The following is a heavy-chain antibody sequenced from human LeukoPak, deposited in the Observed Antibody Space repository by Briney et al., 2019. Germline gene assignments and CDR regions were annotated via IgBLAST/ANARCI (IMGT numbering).Heavy chain of an antibody. Sequence: PSETLSLTCIVSGGSISSGGYYWSWIRQHPGKGLEWIGYIYHSGSTNYNPSLKSRVTISIDTSKNQFSLKLSSVTAADTAVYYCARRSPSSAPIVVVPAAMSGFDYWGQGTLVTVSS. CDR1: GGSISSGGYY. D-gene: IGHD2-2*01. J-gene: IGHJ4*02. CDR2: IYHSGST. CDR3: ARRSPSSAPIVVVPAAMSGFDY. V-gene: IGHV4-31*03.